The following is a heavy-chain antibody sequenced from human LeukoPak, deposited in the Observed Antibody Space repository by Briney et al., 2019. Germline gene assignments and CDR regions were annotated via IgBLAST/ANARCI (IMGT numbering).Heavy chain of an antibody. CDR3: ARHSYGSSYYYYYYRDV. CDR1: GGSISSTSYY. Sequence: SETLSLTCTVSGGSISSTSYYWGWIRQPPGKGLEWIGSIYYTGSTYYNPSLKSRVTISVDTSKNQFSLKLSSVTAADTAVYYCARHSYGSSYYYYYYRDVWGKGPRVTVSS. D-gene: IGHD5-18*01. J-gene: IGHJ6*03. CDR2: IYYTGST. V-gene: IGHV4-39*01.